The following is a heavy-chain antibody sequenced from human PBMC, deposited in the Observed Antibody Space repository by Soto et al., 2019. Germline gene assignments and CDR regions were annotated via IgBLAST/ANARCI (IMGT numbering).Heavy chain of an antibody. J-gene: IGHJ4*02. Sequence: QVQLVESGGGVVQPGRSLRVSCAAPGFTFSGYAMHWVRQAPGKGLEWVAFISYDGSLKYYADSVKGRFTNSRDNAKNTLYLQMNSLRAEDTAVYYCARDVPLGHWGQGALVTVSS. CDR3: ARDVPLGH. V-gene: IGHV3-30-3*01. CDR2: ISYDGSLK. D-gene: IGHD3-16*01. CDR1: GFTFSGYA.